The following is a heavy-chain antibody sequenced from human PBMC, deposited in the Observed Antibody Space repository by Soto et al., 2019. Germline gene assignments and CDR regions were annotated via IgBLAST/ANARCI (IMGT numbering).Heavy chain of an antibody. CDR3: AKDIVGATGDLVGY. D-gene: IGHD1-26*01. V-gene: IGHV3-30*18. CDR2: ISYDGSNK. J-gene: IGHJ4*02. CDR1: GFTFSSYG. Sequence: PGGSLRFSCAASGFTFSSYGMHWVRQAPGKGLEWVAVISYDGSNKYYADSVKGRFTISRDNSKNTLYLQMNSLRAEDTAVYYCAKDIVGATGDLVGYWGQGTLVTVSS.